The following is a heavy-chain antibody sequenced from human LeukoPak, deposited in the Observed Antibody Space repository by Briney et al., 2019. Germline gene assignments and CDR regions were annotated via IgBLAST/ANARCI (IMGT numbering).Heavy chain of an antibody. D-gene: IGHD6-19*01. CDR1: GFDFSTYS. V-gene: IGHV3-48*04. CDR2: ISSSSSNI. CDR3: ARVGRSGWTVDY. J-gene: IGHJ4*02. Sequence: GGSLRLSCAASGFDFSTYSIDWVRQAPGKGLEWVSYISSSSSNIYHADSVKGRFTISRDNAKNSLHLQMNSLRAEDTAVYHCARVGRSGWTVDYWGQGTLVTVSS.